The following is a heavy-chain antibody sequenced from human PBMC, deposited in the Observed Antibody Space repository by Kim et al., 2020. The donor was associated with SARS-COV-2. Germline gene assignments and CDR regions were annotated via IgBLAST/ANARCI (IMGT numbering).Heavy chain of an antibody. CDR1: GFTFSSYA. D-gene: IGHD4-17*01. CDR3: AAGGVTTYWYFDL. CDR2: IYIGGSST. Sequence: GGSLRLSCAASGFTFSSYAMSWVRQAPGKGLEWVSVIYIGGSSTYYADSVKGRFTISRDNSNHPLYLKMNSLRAGDTAVYYCAAGGVTTYWYFDLWGRGTLVTVSS. V-gene: IGHV3-23*03. J-gene: IGHJ2*01.